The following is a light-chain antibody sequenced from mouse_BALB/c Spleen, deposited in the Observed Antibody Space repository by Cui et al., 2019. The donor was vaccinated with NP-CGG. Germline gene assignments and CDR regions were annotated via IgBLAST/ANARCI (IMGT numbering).Light chain of an antibody. V-gene: IGLV1*01. CDR1: TGAVTTSNY. J-gene: IGLJ1*01. CDR3: ALWYSNHWL. Sequence: QAVVTQESALTTSPGETVTLTCRSSTGAVTTSNYANWVQEKPDHLFTGLIGGTNNRAPGVHARFSGSLIGDKAALTITGAQTEDEAIYFCALWYSNHWLFGGGTKLTVL. CDR2: GTN.